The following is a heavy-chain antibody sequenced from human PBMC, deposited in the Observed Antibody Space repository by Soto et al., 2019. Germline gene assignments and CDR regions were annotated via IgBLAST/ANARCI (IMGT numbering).Heavy chain of an antibody. D-gene: IGHD3-22*01. Sequence: QVQLQESGPGLVKPSETLSLTCTVSGGSISPYYWSWIRQSPGKGLEWIAYIYYSGTTTYNPSLKSRVTISVSTSNDQFSQRLNSVSAAVTVVYYCARLGGYYQFFDYWGQGTLVTVSS. CDR3: ARLGGYYQFFDY. V-gene: IGHV4-59*12. CDR2: IYYSGTT. J-gene: IGHJ4*02. CDR1: GGSISPYY.